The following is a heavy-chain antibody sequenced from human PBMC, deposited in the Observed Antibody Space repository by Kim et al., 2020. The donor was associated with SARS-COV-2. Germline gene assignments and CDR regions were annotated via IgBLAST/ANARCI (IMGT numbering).Heavy chain of an antibody. V-gene: IGHV3-7*01. CDR1: GFPFRDFW. CDR2: IKPDGSAK. J-gene: IGHJ4*02. CDR3: VRFRGGD. Sequence: GGSLRLSCVASGFPFRDFWMHWVRQAPGKGLEWLADIKPDGSAKFYVDAVKGRFTISRDNARNSLYLQMNSLRVEDTAVYHCVRFRGGDWGQGTLVTVSS. D-gene: IGHD3-10*01.